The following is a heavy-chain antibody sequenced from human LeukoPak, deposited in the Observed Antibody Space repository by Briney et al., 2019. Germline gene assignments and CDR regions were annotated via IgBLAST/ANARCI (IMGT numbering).Heavy chain of an antibody. CDR3: ARSGSSTSWPRDY. CDR2: INPSGSNT. CDR1: GYTFTNYY. V-gene: IGHV1-46*01. D-gene: IGHD2-2*01. J-gene: IGHJ4*02. Sequence: GASVTVSCTASGYTFTNYYMHWVRQAPGQGLGWMGIINPSGSNTSYAQKFQGRVTIPRDTTTRTVYMELSSLRCEDTAVHYCARSGSSTSWPRDYWGQGALVTVAS.